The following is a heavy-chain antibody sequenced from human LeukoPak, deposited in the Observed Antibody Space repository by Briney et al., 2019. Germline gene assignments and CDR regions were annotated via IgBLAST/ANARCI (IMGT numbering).Heavy chain of an antibody. V-gene: IGHV4-59*01. Sequence: PSETLSLTCTVSGGSISSYYWSWIRQPPGKGLEWIGYIYYSGSTNYNPSLKSRVTISVDTSKNQFSLKLSSVTAADTAVYYCARVDCSSTSCPNWFDPWGQGTLVTVSS. CDR3: ARVDCSSTSCPNWFDP. D-gene: IGHD2-2*01. CDR1: GGSISSYY. CDR2: IYYSGST. J-gene: IGHJ5*02.